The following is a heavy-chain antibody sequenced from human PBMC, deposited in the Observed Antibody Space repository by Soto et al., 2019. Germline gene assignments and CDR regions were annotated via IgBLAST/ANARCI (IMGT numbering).Heavy chain of an antibody. V-gene: IGHV4-4*02. CDR2: IYHSGST. D-gene: IGHD2-15*01. CDR1: GASISSYY. Sequence: SEPLSLTCAVSGASISSYYWSWVRQPPGKGLEWIGEIYHSGSTNYNPSLKSRVTISVDKSKNQFSLKLSSVTAADTAVYYCAREGSCSGGSCYSWWFDPWGQGTLVTVSS. J-gene: IGHJ5*02. CDR3: AREGSCSGGSCYSWWFDP.